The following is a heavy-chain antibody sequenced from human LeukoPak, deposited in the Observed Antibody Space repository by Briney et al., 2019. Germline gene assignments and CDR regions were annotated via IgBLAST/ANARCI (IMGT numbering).Heavy chain of an antibody. D-gene: IGHD2-2*01. CDR3: ARDCGSTSSSLGD. CDR1: GITFRSYE. J-gene: IGHJ4*02. CDR2: ISSSGGTI. Sequence: GGSLRLSCAAFGITFRSYEMNWVRQAPGKGLGWVSYISSSGGTIYYAESVKGRFTISRDNAKNPLYLQMSSLRADDTAVYYCARDCGSTSSSLGDWGQGTLVTVSS. V-gene: IGHV3-48*03.